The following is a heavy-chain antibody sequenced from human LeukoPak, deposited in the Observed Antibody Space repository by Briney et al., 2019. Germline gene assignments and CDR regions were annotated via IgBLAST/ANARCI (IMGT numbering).Heavy chain of an antibody. CDR1: GGTFSSCA. Sequence: ASVKVSCKASGGTFSSCAISWVRQAPGQGLEWMGRIIPIFGTANYAQKFQGRVTITTDESTSTAYMELSSLRSEDTAVYYCARDPIDDILTGYFPSEGFDYWGQGTLVTVSS. J-gene: IGHJ4*02. D-gene: IGHD3-9*01. CDR3: ARDPIDDILTGYFPSEGFDY. CDR2: IIPIFGTA. V-gene: IGHV1-69*05.